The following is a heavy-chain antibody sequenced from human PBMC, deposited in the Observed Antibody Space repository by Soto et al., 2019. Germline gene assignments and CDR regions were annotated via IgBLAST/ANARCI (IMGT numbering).Heavy chain of an antibody. CDR2: ISGSGGST. CDR1: GFTFIRYA. D-gene: IGHD1-26*01. J-gene: IGHJ4*02. V-gene: IGHV3-23*01. CDR3: AKVPSSRRLSGSYYPFDF. Sequence: GGSLRLSCAASGFTFIRYAMSWVLQAPWKGLEWVSAISGSGGSTYYADSVKGRFTISRDNSKNTLYLQTNSLRAEDTAVYYCAKVPSSRRLSGSYYPFDFSGQGPLVTVSS.